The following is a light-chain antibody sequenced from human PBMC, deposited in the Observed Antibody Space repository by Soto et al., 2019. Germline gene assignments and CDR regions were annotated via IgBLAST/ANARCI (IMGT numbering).Light chain of an antibody. V-gene: IGKV3-20*01. CDR1: QSVSSY. CDR2: DAS. J-gene: IGKJ4*01. Sequence: EIVLTQSPGTLSFSPGERATLSCRASQSVSSYLAWYQQKPGQAPRLLIYDASSRATGIPDRFSGGGSGTDFTLTISRLEPEDFAVYYCQQFSSYPLTFGGGTKVDNK. CDR3: QQFSSYPLT.